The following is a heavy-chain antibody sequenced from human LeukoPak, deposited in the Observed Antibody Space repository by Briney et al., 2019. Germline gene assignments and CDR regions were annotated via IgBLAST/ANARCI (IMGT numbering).Heavy chain of an antibody. CDR1: GGSISSGGYS. Sequence: SQTLSLTCTVSGGSISSGGYSWSWIRQHPGKGLEWIGYIYYSGSTYYNPSLKSRVTISVDTSKNQFSLKLGSVTAADTAVYYCARVRPPYYYDSSGYFSYFDYWGQGTLVTVSS. D-gene: IGHD3-22*01. CDR2: IYYSGST. J-gene: IGHJ4*02. CDR3: ARVRPPYYYDSSGYFSYFDY. V-gene: IGHV4-31*03.